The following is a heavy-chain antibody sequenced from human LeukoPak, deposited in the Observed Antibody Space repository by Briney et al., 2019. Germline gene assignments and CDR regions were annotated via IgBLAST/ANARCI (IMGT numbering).Heavy chain of an antibody. V-gene: IGHV6-1*01. CDR1: GDSVSSNSAA. CDR3: ARNVQYEAAAGNNWFDP. CDR2: TYYRSKWYN. J-gene: IGHJ5*02. D-gene: IGHD6-13*01. Sequence: TSQTLSLTCAISGDSVSSNSAAWNWNRQSPSRGLEWLGRTYYRSKWYNDYVVSVKSRMTINPDTSKNLFSLQLNSVTPEDTAVYYCARNVQYEAAAGNNWFDPWGQRTLVTVSS.